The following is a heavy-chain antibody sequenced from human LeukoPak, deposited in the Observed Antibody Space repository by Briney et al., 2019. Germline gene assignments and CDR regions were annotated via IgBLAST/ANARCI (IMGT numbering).Heavy chain of an antibody. CDR2: IHTGGSST. CDR3: ARGGKYSYGDF. J-gene: IGHJ4*02. D-gene: IGHD5-18*01. Sequence: GGSLRLSCAASGFTFSSYRMHWVRQAPGKGLVWVSRIHTGGSSTTYADSVKGRFTISRDNAKNTLYLQMNSLRAEDTAVYYCARGGKYSYGDFWGQGALVTVSS. V-gene: IGHV3-74*01. CDR1: GFTFSSYR.